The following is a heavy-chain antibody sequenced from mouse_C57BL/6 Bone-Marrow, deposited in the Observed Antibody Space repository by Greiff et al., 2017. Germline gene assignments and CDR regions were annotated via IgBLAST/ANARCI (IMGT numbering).Heavy chain of an antibody. CDR2: IDPSDSYT. CDR1: GYTFTSYW. V-gene: IGHV1-69*01. J-gene: IGHJ4*01. Sequence: QVQLKQPGAELVMPGASVKLSCKASGYTFTSYWMHWVKQRPGQGLEWIGEIDPSDSYTNYNQKFKGKSTLTVDKSSSTAYMQLSSLTSEDSAVYYCARSDGFYAMDYWGKGTSVTVSS. CDR3: ARSDGFYAMDY. D-gene: IGHD2-3*01.